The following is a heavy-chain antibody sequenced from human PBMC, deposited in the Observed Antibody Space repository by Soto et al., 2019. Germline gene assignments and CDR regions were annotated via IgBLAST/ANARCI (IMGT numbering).Heavy chain of an antibody. CDR1: GVPFSGYY. J-gene: IGHJ4*02. CDR2: INHSGST. V-gene: IGHV4-34*01. CDR3: ARHCPSSGGSCY. Sequence: SETLSLTCAVYGVPFSGYYWTWIRQPPGTGLEWIGEINHSGSTNYNPSLKSRVTISVDTSKNQFSLKLTSVTAADMAVYYCARHCPSSGGSCYWGQGTLVTVSS. D-gene: IGHD2-15*01.